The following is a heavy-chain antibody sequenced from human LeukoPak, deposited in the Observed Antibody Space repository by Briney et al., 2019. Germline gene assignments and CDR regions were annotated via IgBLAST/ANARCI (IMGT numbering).Heavy chain of an antibody. D-gene: IGHD4-17*01. CDR1: GGSISSYY. V-gene: IGHV4-59*01. Sequence: PSETPSLTCTVSGGSISSYYWSWIRQPPGKGLEWIGYIYYSGSTNYNPSLKSRVTISVDTSKNQFSLKLSSVTSADTAVYYCARDNGDGYFDYWGQGTLVTVSS. CDR3: ARDNGDGYFDY. CDR2: IYYSGST. J-gene: IGHJ4*02.